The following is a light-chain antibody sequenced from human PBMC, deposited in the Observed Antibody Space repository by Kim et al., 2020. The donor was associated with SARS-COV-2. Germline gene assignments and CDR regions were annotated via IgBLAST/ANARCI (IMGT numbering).Light chain of an antibody. V-gene: IGLV3-19*01. CDR1: SLRGSY. CDR2: GDK. Sequence: ALGQTVTITCQGDSLRGSYASWFRQKSGQAPILVIYGDKNRPSGIPDRFSGSGSGNTASLTITGAQAEDEADYYCNSRDSSGNHVLFGGGTQLTVL. J-gene: IGLJ3*02. CDR3: NSRDSSGNHVL.